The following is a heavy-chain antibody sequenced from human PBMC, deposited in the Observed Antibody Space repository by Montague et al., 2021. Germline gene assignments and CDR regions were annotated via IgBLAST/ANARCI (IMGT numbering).Heavy chain of an antibody. CDR1: GDSISSKGNF. CDR3: ARHRSRHHSMAFVASDHYFYMDV. D-gene: IGHD2/OR15-2a*01. V-gene: IGHV4-39*01. J-gene: IGHJ6*03. Sequence: SETLSLTCSVSGDSISSKGNFWGWIRQPPGKGLEWIGVLDYSGTTYYSPSLRSRVTISVDTSKNQFSLKVTAVTAADTAVYYCARHRSRHHSMAFVASDHYFYMDVWGTGTTVAVSS. CDR2: LDYSGTT.